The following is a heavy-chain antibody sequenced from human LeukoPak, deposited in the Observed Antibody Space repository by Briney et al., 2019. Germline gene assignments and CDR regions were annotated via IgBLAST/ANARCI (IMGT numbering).Heavy chain of an antibody. CDR1: GFTFSSSA. V-gene: IGHV3-7*04. D-gene: IGHD5-24*01. J-gene: IGHJ4*02. CDR3: ARGDGYNALFDY. Sequence: GGSLRLSCAASGFTFSSSAMSWVRQAPGKGLEWVANIKQDGSEKYYVDSVKGRFTISRDNAKNSLYLQMNSLRAEDTAVYYCARGDGYNALFDYWGQGTLVTVSS. CDR2: IKQDGSEK.